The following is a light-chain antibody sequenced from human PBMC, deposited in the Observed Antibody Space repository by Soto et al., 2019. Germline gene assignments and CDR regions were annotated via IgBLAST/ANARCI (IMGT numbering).Light chain of an antibody. CDR2: AAS. J-gene: IGKJ3*01. CDR3: QQSYSTPFA. V-gene: IGKV1-39*01. Sequence: DIQMTQSPSSLSASVGDRVTITCRARQSISSYLNWYQQKPGKAPKLLIYAASSSQSGVPSRFSGSGSVTEFTHTISRRQLEDFATYYCQQSYSTPFAFGPGTKVDIK. CDR1: QSISSY.